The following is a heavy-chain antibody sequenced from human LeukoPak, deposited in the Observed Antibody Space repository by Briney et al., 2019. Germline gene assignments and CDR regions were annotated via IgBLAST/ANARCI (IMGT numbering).Heavy chain of an antibody. J-gene: IGHJ5*02. D-gene: IGHD5-18*01. CDR2: IIPILGIA. V-gene: IGHV1-69*04. Sequence: SVKLSCKASGGTFSSYAISWVRQAPGQGLEWMGRIIPILGIANYAQKFQGRVTITADKSTSTAYMELSSLRSEDTAVYYCARRRGYSYGRNWFDPWGQGTLVTVSS. CDR3: ARRRGYSYGRNWFDP. CDR1: GGTFSSYA.